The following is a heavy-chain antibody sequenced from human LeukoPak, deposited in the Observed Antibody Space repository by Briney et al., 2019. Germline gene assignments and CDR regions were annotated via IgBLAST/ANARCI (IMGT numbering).Heavy chain of an antibody. CDR3: ASGWDSSSWYPGY. D-gene: IGHD6-13*01. CDR2: IIPILGIA. V-gene: IGHV1-69*04. J-gene: IGHJ4*02. Sequence: SVKVSCKASGGTFSSYAISWVRQAPGQGLEWMGRIIPILGIANYARKFQGRVTITADKSTSTAYMELSSLRSEDTAVYYCASGWDSSSWYPGYWGQGTLVTVSS. CDR1: GGTFSSYA.